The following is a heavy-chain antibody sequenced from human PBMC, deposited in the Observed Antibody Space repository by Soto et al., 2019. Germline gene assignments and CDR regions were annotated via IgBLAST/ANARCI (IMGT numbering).Heavy chain of an antibody. D-gene: IGHD6-19*01. CDR1: GGSISSYY. CDR3: ARLKAVYDAFDI. J-gene: IGHJ3*02. CDR2: IYDSGST. Sequence: SETLSLTCTVSGGSISSYYWSWIRQPPGKEVEWIGYIYDSGSTNYNPSLKSRVTISVDTSKNQFSLKLRSVTAADTAVYYCARLKAVYDAFDIWGQGTMVTVSS. V-gene: IGHV4-59*08.